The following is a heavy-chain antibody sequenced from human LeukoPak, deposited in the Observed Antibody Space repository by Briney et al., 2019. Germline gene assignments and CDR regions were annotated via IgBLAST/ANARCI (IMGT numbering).Heavy chain of an antibody. J-gene: IGHJ6*02. Sequence: ASVKVSCKASGYTLTGYYMHWVRQAPGQGLEWMGWINPNSGGTNYAQKFQGWVTMTRDTSISTAYMELSRLRSDDTAVYYCARMGEHYYYYGMDVWGQGTTATVSS. CDR1: GYTLTGYY. CDR2: INPNSGGT. D-gene: IGHD3-16*01. V-gene: IGHV1-2*04. CDR3: ARMGEHYYYYGMDV.